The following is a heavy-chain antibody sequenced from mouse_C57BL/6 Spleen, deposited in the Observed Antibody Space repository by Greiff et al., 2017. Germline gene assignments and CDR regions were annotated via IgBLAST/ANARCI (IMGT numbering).Heavy chain of an antibody. CDR3: SSNWRDYGSSLFDY. D-gene: IGHD1-1*01. Sequence: QVQLQQSGPGLVQPSQSLSITCTVSGFSLTSYGVHWVRQSPGKGLEWLGVIWSGGSTDYNAAFISRLSISKDNSKSKVFFKMNSLQADDTAIYYCSSNWRDYGSSLFDYWGQGTTLTVSS. CDR2: IWSGGST. J-gene: IGHJ2*01. CDR1: GFSLTSYG. V-gene: IGHV2-2*01.